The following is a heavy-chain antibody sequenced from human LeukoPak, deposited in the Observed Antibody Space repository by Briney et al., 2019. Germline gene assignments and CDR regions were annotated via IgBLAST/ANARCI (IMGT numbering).Heavy chain of an antibody. J-gene: IGHJ4*02. D-gene: IGHD3-22*01. V-gene: IGHV3-23*01. CDR3: ARDTHFYHSNDYHY. Sequence: GGSLRLSCAASGFTFSVYAMSWVRQAPGKGLEWVSLISGSGDSTYYADSVKGRFTISRDSSKNTLYLQMNSLRAEDTAVYYCARDTHFYHSNDYHYWGQGTLVTVSS. CDR1: GFTFSVYA. CDR2: ISGSGDST.